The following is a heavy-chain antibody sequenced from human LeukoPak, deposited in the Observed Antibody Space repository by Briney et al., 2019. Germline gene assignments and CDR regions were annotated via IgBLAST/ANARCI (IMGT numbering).Heavy chain of an antibody. V-gene: IGHV3-7*01. CDR2: IKQDGNEK. J-gene: IGHJ4*02. Sequence: GGSLRLSCEVSGFTFSSYWMSWVRQAPGKGPEWVANIKQDGNEKYYADSVKGRFTISRDNSKNTLYLQMNSLRAEDTAVYYCATQIRFLEWLMDAYYFDYWGQGTLVTVSS. D-gene: IGHD3-3*01. CDR1: GFTFSSYW. CDR3: ATQIRFLEWLMDAYYFDY.